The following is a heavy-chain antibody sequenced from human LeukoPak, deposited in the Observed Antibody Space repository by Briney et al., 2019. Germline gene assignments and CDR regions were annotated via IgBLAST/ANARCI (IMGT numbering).Heavy chain of an antibody. CDR2: IDHDGINT. CDR1: GFTFSTYW. Sequence: GGSLRLSCAASGFTFSTYWMHWVRQAPGKGLVWVSRIDHDGINTYYADSVKGQFTISRDNAKNSLYLQMNSLRAEDTAVYYCARDLGTTVTTYLDYWGQGTLVTVSS. D-gene: IGHD4-17*01. CDR3: ARDLGTTVTTYLDY. J-gene: IGHJ4*02. V-gene: IGHV3-74*01.